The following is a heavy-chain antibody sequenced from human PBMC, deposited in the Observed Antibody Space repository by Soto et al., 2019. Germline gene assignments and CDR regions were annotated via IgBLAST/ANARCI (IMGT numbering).Heavy chain of an antibody. V-gene: IGHV3-30*18. CDR1: GFTFSSYG. Sequence: GGSLRLSCAASGFTFSSYGMHWVRQAPGKGLEWVAVISYDGSNKYYADSVKGRFTISRDNSKNTLYLQMNSLRAEDTAVYYCAKDYPRFLEWLSLHYYYYGMDVWGQGTTVTVSS. D-gene: IGHD3-3*01. J-gene: IGHJ6*02. CDR2: ISYDGSNK. CDR3: AKDYPRFLEWLSLHYYYYGMDV.